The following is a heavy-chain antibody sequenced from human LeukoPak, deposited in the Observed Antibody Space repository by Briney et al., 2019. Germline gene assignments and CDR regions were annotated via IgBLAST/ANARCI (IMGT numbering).Heavy chain of an antibody. J-gene: IGHJ4*02. CDR2: ISGSGGIT. CDR3: AKGARLFCNSVSCYLGGY. CDR1: GFTFSNYA. Sequence: GSLLLSCAASGFTFSNYAINWVRPAPGKGLEWVSAISGSGGITYYADSVKGRFTISRDNSKNTLYLQMNSLRVEDTAVYYCAKGARLFCNSVSCYLGGYWGQGTLVTVSS. D-gene: IGHD2-2*01. V-gene: IGHV3-23*01.